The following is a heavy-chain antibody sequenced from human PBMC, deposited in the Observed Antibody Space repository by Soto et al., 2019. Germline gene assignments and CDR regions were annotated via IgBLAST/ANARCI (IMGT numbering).Heavy chain of an antibody. Sequence: EVQLVESGGGLVQPGGSLRLSCAASGFTFSSYWMSWVRQAPGKGLEWVANIKQDGSEKYYVDSVMGRFTISRDNAKNSLYLQMNSLRAEDTAVYYCARVHYDFWSGYQFDYWGQGTLVTVSS. CDR2: IKQDGSEK. D-gene: IGHD3-3*01. CDR3: ARVHYDFWSGYQFDY. J-gene: IGHJ4*02. V-gene: IGHV3-7*01. CDR1: GFTFSSYW.